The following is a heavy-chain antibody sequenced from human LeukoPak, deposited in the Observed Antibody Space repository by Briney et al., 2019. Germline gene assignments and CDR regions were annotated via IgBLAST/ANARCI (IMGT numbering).Heavy chain of an antibody. V-gene: IGHV5-51*01. Sequence: LGESLKISCKGSGYSFTSYWIGWVRQMPGKGLEWMGIIYPGDSDTRYSPSFQGQVTISADKSISTAYLRWSSLKASDTAMYYCARRSVAARPREFDYWGQGTLVTVSS. D-gene: IGHD6-6*01. CDR2: IYPGDSDT. CDR3: ARRSVAARPREFDY. J-gene: IGHJ4*02. CDR1: GYSFTSYW.